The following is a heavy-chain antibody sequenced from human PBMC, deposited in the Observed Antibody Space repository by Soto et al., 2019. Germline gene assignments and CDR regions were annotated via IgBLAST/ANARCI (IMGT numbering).Heavy chain of an antibody. CDR2: ISAYNGNT. CDR1: GYTFTSYG. Sequence: ASVKVSCKASGYTFTSYGISWVRQAPGQGLEWMGWISAYNGNTNYAQKLQGRVTMTTDTSTSTAYMELRSLRSDDTAVYYCARHIPSGWYKRGYYYGMDVWGQGTTVTVSS. CDR3: ARHIPSGWYKRGYYYGMDV. J-gene: IGHJ6*02. D-gene: IGHD6-19*01. V-gene: IGHV1-18*01.